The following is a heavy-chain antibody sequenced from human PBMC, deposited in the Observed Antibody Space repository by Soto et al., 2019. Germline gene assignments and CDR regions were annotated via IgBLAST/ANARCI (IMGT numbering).Heavy chain of an antibody. J-gene: IGHJ6*02. D-gene: IGHD3-9*01. CDR2: IMPVFGTA. Sequence: QVQLVQSGAEVKKPGSSVSVSCKVSGGSFRNYGITWVRQSPGQGLEWMGGIMPVFGTAVYAQKFQGRVTISADELTTTASLELRSLSSDDTAVYFCARARDYDLLTAREYALDVWGQGTTVTV. CDR1: GGSFRNYG. CDR3: ARARDYDLLTAREYALDV. V-gene: IGHV1-69*01.